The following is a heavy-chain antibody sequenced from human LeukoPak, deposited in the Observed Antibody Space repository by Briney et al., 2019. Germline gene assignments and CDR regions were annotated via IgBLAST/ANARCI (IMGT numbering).Heavy chain of an antibody. V-gene: IGHV1-24*01. Sequence: GASVKVSCTVSGYTLTELSMHWVRQAPGKGREWMGGFDPEDGETIYAQKFQGRVTMTEDTSTDTAYMELSSLRSEDTAVYYCATAGGYYYDSSGRKAFDIWGQGTMVTVSS. CDR2: FDPEDGET. CDR3: ATAGGYYYDSSGRKAFDI. D-gene: IGHD3-22*01. CDR1: GYTLTELS. J-gene: IGHJ3*02.